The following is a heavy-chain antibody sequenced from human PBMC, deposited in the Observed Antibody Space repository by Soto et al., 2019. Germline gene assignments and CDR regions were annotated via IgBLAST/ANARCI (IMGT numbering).Heavy chain of an antibody. CDR3: VCGGNFFIY. CDR1: GFTFSTYW. Sequence: EVQLVESGGGLVQPGGSLRLSCAASGFTFSTYWMTWVRQPPGKGLEWVANMDQDGSETYYVDSVRGRFTVSRDNAKNSLYLQMNSLRVEDTAVYYCVCGGNFFIYWGQGTLVTVPP. CDR2: MDQDGSET. J-gene: IGHJ4*02. D-gene: IGHD3-16*01. V-gene: IGHV3-7*01.